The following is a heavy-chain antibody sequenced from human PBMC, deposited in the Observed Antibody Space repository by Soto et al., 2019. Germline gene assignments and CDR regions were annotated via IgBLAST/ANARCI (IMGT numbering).Heavy chain of an antibody. CDR1: GFTFSTCA. CDR2: ISAGGNT. V-gene: IGHV3-23*01. Sequence: PGGSLRLSCAASGFTFSTCAMIWVRQAPGKGLEWVSSISAGGNTYYADSVKGRFTISRDNSKNTLYLQVDSLRAEDTAIYYCAKDSERVGRLSDCWGQGTLVTVSS. D-gene: IGHD2-2*01. J-gene: IGHJ4*02. CDR3: AKDSERVGRLSDC.